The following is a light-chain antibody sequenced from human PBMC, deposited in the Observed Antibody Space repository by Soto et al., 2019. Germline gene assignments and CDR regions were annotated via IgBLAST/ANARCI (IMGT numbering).Light chain of an antibody. V-gene: IGKV3-11*01. CDR3: HQRNHWLAYS. CDR2: DAS. J-gene: IGKJ4*01. CDR1: QSVSTS. Sequence: EIVLTQSPVTLSLSPGDRATLSCRASQSVSTSLAWYQQKPGQAPRLLIYDASNRATGIPARFSGSGSGTDFTLTISSLEPEDFEVYYCHQRNHWLAYSFGGGTKVEIK.